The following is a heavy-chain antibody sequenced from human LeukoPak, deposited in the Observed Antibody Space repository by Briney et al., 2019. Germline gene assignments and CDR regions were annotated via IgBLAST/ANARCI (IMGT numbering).Heavy chain of an antibody. D-gene: IGHD6-19*01. Sequence: QPGGSLRLSCAASGFTFSSYSMNWVRQAPGKGLEWVSYISSSGSTIYYADSVKGRFTISRDNAKNSLYLQMNSLRAEDTAVYYCARERRYSSGWYENPPLDYWGQGTLVTVSS. CDR3: ARERRYSSGWYENPPLDY. CDR2: ISSSGSTI. CDR1: GFTFSSYS. J-gene: IGHJ4*02. V-gene: IGHV3-48*04.